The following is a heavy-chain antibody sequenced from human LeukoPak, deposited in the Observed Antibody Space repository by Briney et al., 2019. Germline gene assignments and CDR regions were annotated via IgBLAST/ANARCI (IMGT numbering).Heavy chain of an antibody. V-gene: IGHV3-74*01. CDR1: GFIFSSSW. J-gene: IGHJ4*02. Sequence: PGGSLRLSCAASGFIFSSSWMYWVRQAAGKGPVWVSRINSDGSSTSYADSVKGRFTISRDNVKNTLYLQMNSLRAEDTAVYYCAREIGWYSGYDPLGYWGQGTLVTVSS. D-gene: IGHD5-12*01. CDR2: INSDGSST. CDR3: AREIGWYSGYDPLGY.